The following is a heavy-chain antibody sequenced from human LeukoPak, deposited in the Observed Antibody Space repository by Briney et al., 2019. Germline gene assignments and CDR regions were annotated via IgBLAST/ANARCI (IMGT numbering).Heavy chain of an antibody. V-gene: IGHV1-69*13. CDR1: GGTFSSYA. Sequence: GASVKVSCKASGGTFSSYAISWVRQAPGQGLEWMGGIIPIFGTANYAQKFQGRVTITADESTSTAYMELSSLRSEDTAVYYCATIAAAGRNWFDPWGQGTLVTVSS. CDR2: IIPIFGTA. CDR3: ATIAAAGRNWFDP. J-gene: IGHJ5*02. D-gene: IGHD6-13*01.